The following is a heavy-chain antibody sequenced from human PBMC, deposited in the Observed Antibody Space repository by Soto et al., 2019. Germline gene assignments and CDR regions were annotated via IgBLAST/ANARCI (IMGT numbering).Heavy chain of an antibody. V-gene: IGHV1-69*13. CDR2: IIPIFGTA. CDR3: ARTETGGMDV. J-gene: IGHJ6*02. Sequence: GASVKVTCKASGGTFSSYAIGWVRQAPGQGLEWMGGIIPIFGTANYAQKFQGRVTITADESTSTAYMELSSLRSEDTAVYYCARTETGGMDVWGQGTTVTVSS. CDR1: GGTFSSYA.